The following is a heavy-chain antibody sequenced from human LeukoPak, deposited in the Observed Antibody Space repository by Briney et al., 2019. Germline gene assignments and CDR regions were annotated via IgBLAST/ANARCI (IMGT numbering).Heavy chain of an antibody. Sequence: GGSLRLSCAASGFTFSSYAMSWVRQAPGKGLEWVSAISGSGGSTYYADSVKGRFTISRDNSKNTLYLQMNSLSAEDTAVYYCAKDPLHYDSSGYLEGLYYFDYWGQGTLVTVSS. CDR2: ISGSGGST. V-gene: IGHV3-23*01. CDR1: GFTFSSYA. J-gene: IGHJ4*02. CDR3: AKDPLHYDSSGYLEGLYYFDY. D-gene: IGHD3-22*01.